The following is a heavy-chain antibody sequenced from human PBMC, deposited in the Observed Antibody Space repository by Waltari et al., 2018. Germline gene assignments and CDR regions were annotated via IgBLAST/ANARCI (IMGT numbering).Heavy chain of an antibody. V-gene: IGHV3-30*04. D-gene: IGHD3-22*01. CDR1: AFTFSSTA. CDR2: ISYNGRNI. J-gene: IGHJ6*02. Sequence: QVQLVDAGGGVVQPWRSLRPYCESSAFTFSSTATHWVRQAPGKGLEWVAVISYNGRNIYYVDSVKGRFTSSRDNSKKTLYMQMNSLRAEDTAGYYCARDYCDRTNCHGMDVWGQGTTVTVSS. CDR3: ARDYCDRTNCHGMDV.